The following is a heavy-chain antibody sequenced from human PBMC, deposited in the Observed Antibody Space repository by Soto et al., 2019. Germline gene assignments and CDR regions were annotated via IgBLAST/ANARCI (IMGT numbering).Heavy chain of an antibody. CDR2: INQDGSAK. D-gene: IGHD4-4*01. CDR3: ARGGPQDGGNSVVDY. CDR1: GFTFSNYW. V-gene: IGHV3-7*01. J-gene: IGHJ4*02. Sequence: GGSLRLSCAASGFTFSNYWMTWVRQAPGKGLEWVANINQDGSAKYYVDSVKGRFTISRDNAKNSLYLQMNSLRAEDTAVYYCARGGPQDGGNSVVDYWGQGTLVTVSS.